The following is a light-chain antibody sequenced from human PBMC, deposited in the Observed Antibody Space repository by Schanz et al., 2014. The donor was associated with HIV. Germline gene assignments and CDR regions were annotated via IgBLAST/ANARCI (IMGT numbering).Light chain of an antibody. J-gene: IGLJ3*02. V-gene: IGLV2-11*01. CDR3: CSFAGTIWV. Sequence: QSALTQPRSVSGSLGQSVAISCTGTSSDVGGYNYVSWYQQHPGKAPKLMIYDVTKRPSGVPDRFSGSKSGNTASLTISGLQAEDEADYYCCSFAGTIWVFGGGTKVTVL. CDR1: SSDVGGYNY. CDR2: DVT.